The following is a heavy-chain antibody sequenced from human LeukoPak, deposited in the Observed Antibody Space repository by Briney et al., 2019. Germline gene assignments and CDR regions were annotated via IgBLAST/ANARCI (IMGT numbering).Heavy chain of an antibody. CDR1: GFTFRSYS. CDR2: ISGSGGNP. J-gene: IGHJ2*01. V-gene: IGHV3-23*01. D-gene: IGHD3-22*01. Sequence: GGSLRLSCAASGFTFRSYSMTWVRQAPGKGLEWVSVISGSGGNPYYADSVKGRFTISRDNSKNTVFLHMNSLRAEDTAVYHCARDPSYYYDSSGYHPAWYFDLWGRGTLVTVSS. CDR3: ARDPSYYYDSSGYHPAWYFDL.